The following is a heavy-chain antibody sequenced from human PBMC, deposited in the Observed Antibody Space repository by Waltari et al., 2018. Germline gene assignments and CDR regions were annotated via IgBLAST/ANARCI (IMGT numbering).Heavy chain of an antibody. J-gene: IGHJ4*02. CDR1: GFTVSSNY. CDR2: IYSGGST. CDR3: AISPEGSSWYAYFDY. Sequence: EVQLVESGGGLIQPGGSLRLSCAASGFTVSSNYMSWVRQAPGKGLGWVSVIYSGGSTYYADSVKGRFTISRDNSKNTLYLQMNSLRAEDTAVYYCAISPEGSSWYAYFDYWGQGTLVTVSS. V-gene: IGHV3-53*01. D-gene: IGHD6-13*01.